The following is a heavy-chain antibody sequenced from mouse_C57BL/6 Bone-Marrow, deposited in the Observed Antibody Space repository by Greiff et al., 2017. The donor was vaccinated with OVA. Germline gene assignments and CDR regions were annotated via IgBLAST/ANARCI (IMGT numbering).Heavy chain of an antibody. D-gene: IGHD1-1*01. CDR1: GYTFTSYD. CDR3: ARITTVVHWYFDV. V-gene: IGHV1-85*01. J-gene: IGHJ1*03. Sequence: VQLQQSGPELVKPGASVKLSCKASGYTFTSYDINWVKQRPGQGLEWIGWIYPRDGSTKYNEKFKGKATLTVDTSSSTADMELHSLTSEDSAVYFCARITTVVHWYFDVWGTGTTVTVSS. CDR2: IYPRDGST.